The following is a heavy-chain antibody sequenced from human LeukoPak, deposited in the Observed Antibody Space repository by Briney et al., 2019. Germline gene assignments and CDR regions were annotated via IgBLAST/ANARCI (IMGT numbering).Heavy chain of an antibody. CDR2: VYYSGTT. D-gene: IGHD3-10*01. Sequence: SETLSLTCTVSGGSISSNYHYWGWIRQSPGKGLEWIGSVYYSGTTQYNPSLKSRVTISLDTSKNQFSLKLTSVTAADTAVYYCASRYGSGNYRQGFDYWGQGSLVTVSS. CDR1: GGSISSNYHY. J-gene: IGHJ4*02. CDR3: ASRYGSGNYRQGFDY. V-gene: IGHV4-39*07.